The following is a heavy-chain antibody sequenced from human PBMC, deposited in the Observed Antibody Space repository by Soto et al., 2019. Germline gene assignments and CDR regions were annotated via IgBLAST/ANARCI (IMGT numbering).Heavy chain of an antibody. J-gene: IGHJ4*02. V-gene: IGHV1-69*13. Sequence: ASVKVSCKASGGTFSSYAISWVRQAPGQGLEWMGGIIPIFGTANYAQKFQGRVTITADESTSTAYMELSSLRSEDTAVYYCARERSMTVTNLYYFDYWGQGTLVTVSS. CDR2: IIPIFGTA. D-gene: IGHD4-4*01. CDR1: GGTFSSYA. CDR3: ARERSMTVTNLYYFDY.